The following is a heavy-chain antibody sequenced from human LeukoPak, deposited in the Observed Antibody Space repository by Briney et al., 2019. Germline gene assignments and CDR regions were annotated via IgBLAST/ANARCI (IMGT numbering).Heavy chain of an antibody. CDR3: AKGVLWEYYYDSSGYSYFDY. J-gene: IGHJ4*02. Sequence: GGSLRLSCAASGFTFSSYAMSWVRQAPGKGLEWVSAISGSGGSTYYADSVKGRFTISRDNSKNTLYLQMNSLRAEDTAVYYCAKGVLWEYYYDSSGYSYFDYWGQGTLVTVSS. D-gene: IGHD3-22*01. V-gene: IGHV3-23*01. CDR1: GFTFSSYA. CDR2: ISGSGGST.